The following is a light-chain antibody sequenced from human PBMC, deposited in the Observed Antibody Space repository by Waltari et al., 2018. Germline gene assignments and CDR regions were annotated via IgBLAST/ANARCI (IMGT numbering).Light chain of an antibody. V-gene: IGKV3-20*01. CDR1: QSVSNNF. CDR2: RTS. J-gene: IGKJ1*01. Sequence: EIVLTQSPGTLSLSQGERATLSCRASQSVSNNFLAWYQQKPGQAPRLLIYRTSSRATGIPDRFSGSGSGTDFTLTITRLEPEDFAVYYCQQFGTSPPSWTFGQGTKVEIK. CDR3: QQFGTSPPSWT.